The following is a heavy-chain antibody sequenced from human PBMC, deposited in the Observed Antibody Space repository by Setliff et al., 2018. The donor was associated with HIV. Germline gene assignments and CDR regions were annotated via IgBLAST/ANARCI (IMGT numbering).Heavy chain of an antibody. CDR1: GGSISDSSYY. CDR2: IYYSGRT. V-gene: IGHV4-39*07. D-gene: IGHD3-22*01. Sequence: PSETLSLTCTVSGGSISDSSYYWGWIRQPPGKGLEWIGSIYYSGRTDYNPSLKSRVTISVDTSKEQFSLKLSSVTAADTAMYYCALGSSGYPFDHWGQGTLVTV. CDR3: ALGSSGYPFDH. J-gene: IGHJ4*02.